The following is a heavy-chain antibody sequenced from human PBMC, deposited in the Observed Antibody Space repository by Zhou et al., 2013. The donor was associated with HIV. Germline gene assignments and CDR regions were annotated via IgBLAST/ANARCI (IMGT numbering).Heavy chain of an antibody. D-gene: IGHD5-12*01. CDR2: IIPLFGKA. J-gene: IGHJ4*02. CDR1: GGTFNRYV. CDR3: ARVRDGYNSGEYYFDS. Sequence: QVQLVQSGAEVKKPGSSVKVSCKASGGTFNRYVINWVRQAPGQRLEWMGGIIPLFGKANYAEKFQGRVTITTVESTATAYMELSSLRSDDTAVYYCARVRDGYNSGEYYFDSWGQGTLVTVSS. V-gene: IGHV1-69*05.